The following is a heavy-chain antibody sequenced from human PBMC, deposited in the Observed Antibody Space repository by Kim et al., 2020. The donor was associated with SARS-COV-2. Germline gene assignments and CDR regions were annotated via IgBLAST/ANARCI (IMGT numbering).Heavy chain of an antibody. V-gene: IGHV3-30*02. Sequence: ADTVEGRFTISRDNTKNTLYMKMNSLRAEDTAVYYCAKLPRGSSSSSHYWGQGTLVTVSS. J-gene: IGHJ4*02. D-gene: IGHD6-6*01. CDR3: AKLPRGSSSSSHY.